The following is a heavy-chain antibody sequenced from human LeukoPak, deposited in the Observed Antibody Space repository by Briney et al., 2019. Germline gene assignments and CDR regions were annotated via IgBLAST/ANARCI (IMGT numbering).Heavy chain of an antibody. CDR1: GVSLRGYY. D-gene: IGHD3-16*01. Sequence: SETLSLTCAVYGVSLRGYYWSWIRQSPEKGLEWIGEISHEGDSIYNPSLKSLLTLSVDMSKNQFSLKLRSVTAADTAVYYCARGVEVPHVRLQDYFFVDVWGKGTTVTVSS. V-gene: IGHV4-34*01. J-gene: IGHJ6*03. CDR2: ISHEGDS. CDR3: ARGVEVPHVRLQDYFFVDV.